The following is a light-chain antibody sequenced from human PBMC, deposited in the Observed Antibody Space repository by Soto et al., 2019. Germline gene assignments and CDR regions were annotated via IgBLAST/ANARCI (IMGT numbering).Light chain of an antibody. CDR1: QSVSSY. V-gene: IGKV3-11*01. J-gene: IGKJ3*01. Sequence: EIVLTQSPATLSLSPGERATLSCRASQSVSSYLAWYQQKPGQAPRLLIYDASNRATGIPARLSGSGSGTDFTLTISSLVHEDFAVYYCHQRSDWPVFTFGPGTKVDIK. CDR2: DAS. CDR3: HQRSDWPVFT.